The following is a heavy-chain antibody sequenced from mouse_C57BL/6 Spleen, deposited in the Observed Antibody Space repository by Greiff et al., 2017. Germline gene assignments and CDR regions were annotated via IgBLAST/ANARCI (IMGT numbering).Heavy chain of an antibody. CDR3: AREGTTVGI. CDR1: GYSITSGYY. V-gene: IGHV3-6*01. J-gene: IGHJ1*03. D-gene: IGHD1-1*01. Sequence: EVQLQESGPGLVKPSQSLSLTCSVSGYSITSGYYWNWIRQFPGNKLEWMGYISYGGSNNYKPSLKNRISITRDTSKNQFFLKLNSVTTEDTATYYFAREGTTVGIWGTGTTVTVSS. CDR2: ISYGGSN.